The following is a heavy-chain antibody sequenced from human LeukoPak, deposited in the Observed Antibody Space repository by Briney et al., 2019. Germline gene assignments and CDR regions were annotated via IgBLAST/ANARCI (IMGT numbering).Heavy chain of an antibody. CDR2: ISYDGSNK. Sequence: GGSLRLSCAASGFTFSSYAMHCVRQGPGKGLEWVAVISYDGSNKYYADSVKGRFTTYRDNPKNTLYLQMHSLRAGHTAVYYCARSAYLDDAFDIWGQGTMVTVSS. CDR1: GFTFSSYA. CDR3: ARSAYLDDAFDI. V-gene: IGHV3-30-3*01. J-gene: IGHJ3*02.